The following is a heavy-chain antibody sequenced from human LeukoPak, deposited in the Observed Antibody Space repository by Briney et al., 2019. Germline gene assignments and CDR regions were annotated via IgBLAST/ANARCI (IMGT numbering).Heavy chain of an antibody. V-gene: IGHV4-39*01. J-gene: IGHJ4*02. CDR2: IYYSKNT. CDR1: GGSISSSIAY. Sequence: SETLSLTCTVSGGSISSSIAYWGWIRQPPGKGLEWIGSIYYSKNTYYNPSLKSRVTISADTSKNQFSLTLGSVSATDTAVYYCVSPRGFSYGYFDYWGQGTLVTVTS. D-gene: IGHD5-18*01. CDR3: VSPRGFSYGYFDY.